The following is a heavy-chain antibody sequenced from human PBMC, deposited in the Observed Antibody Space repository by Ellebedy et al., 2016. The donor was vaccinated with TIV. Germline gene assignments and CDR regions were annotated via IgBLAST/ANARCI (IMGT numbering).Heavy chain of an antibody. Sequence: EESLKISCKGSGYHFTNSWITWVRQMPGKGLEWMGKIDPCDSYTNYSPSFQGHVTISVDKSLSTAYLPWSSLKASDTAMYYCASYRSGNIYGPEFYWGQGALVTVSS. D-gene: IGHD5-18*01. V-gene: IGHV5-10-1*01. CDR3: ASYRSGNIYGPEFY. CDR2: IDPCDSYT. CDR1: GYHFTNSW. J-gene: IGHJ4*02.